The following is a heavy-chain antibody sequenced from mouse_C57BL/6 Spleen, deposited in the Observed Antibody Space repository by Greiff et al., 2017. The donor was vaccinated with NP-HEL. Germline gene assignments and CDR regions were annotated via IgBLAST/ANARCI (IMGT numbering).Heavy chain of an antibody. J-gene: IGHJ3*01. CDR1: GFNIKDDY. V-gene: IGHV14-4*01. CDR3: TTDFYGSGGFAY. CDR2: IDPENGDT. D-gene: IGHD1-1*01. Sequence: VQLQQSGAELVRPGASVKLSCTASGFNIKDDYMHWVKQRPEQGLEWIGWIDPENGDTEYASKFQGKATITADTSSNTAYLQLSSLTSEDTAVYYCTTDFYGSGGFAYWGQGTLVTVSA.